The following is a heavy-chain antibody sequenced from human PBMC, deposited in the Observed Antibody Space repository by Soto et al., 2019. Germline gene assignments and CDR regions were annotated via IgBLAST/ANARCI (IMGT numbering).Heavy chain of an antibody. V-gene: IGHV4-61*01. D-gene: IGHD5-12*01. CDR1: GGSVSSGSYY. J-gene: IGHJ4*02. Sequence: QVQLQESGPGLVKPSETLSLTCTVSGGSVSSGSYYWSWIRQPPGKGLEWIGYIYSSGSTSYNPSLKCRXTXTVDTSKHQFSLKLSSVTAADTAVYYCARDGDGYNYWGQGTLVTVSS. CDR2: IYSSGST. CDR3: ARDGDGYNY.